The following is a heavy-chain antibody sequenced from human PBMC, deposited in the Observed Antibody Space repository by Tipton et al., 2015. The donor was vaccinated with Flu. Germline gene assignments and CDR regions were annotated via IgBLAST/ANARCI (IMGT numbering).Heavy chain of an antibody. D-gene: IGHD3-22*01. J-gene: IGHJ4*02. Sequence: LRLSCAVSGYSISSGYYWGWMRQPPGKGLEWSGSIYHSGSTYYNPSLKSRVTISVDTSKNQFSLKLSSVTAADTAVYYCAGQRLILDDSSGYYDYWGQGTLVTVSS. CDR1: GYSISSGYY. CDR3: AGQRLILDDSSGYYDY. CDR2: IYHSGST. V-gene: IGHV4-38-2*01.